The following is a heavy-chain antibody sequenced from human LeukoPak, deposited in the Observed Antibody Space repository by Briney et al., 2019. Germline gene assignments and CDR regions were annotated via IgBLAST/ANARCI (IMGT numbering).Heavy chain of an antibody. V-gene: IGHV4-34*01. CDR2: INHSGST. CDR3: ARGIQLISHWFDP. D-gene: IGHD5-18*01. CDR1: GGSFSGYY. Sequence: SETLSLTCAVYGGSFSGYYWSWIRQPPGKRLEWIGEINHSGSTNYNPSLKSRVTISVDTSKNQFSLKLSSVTAADTAVYYCARGIQLISHWFDPWGQGTLVTVSS. J-gene: IGHJ5*02.